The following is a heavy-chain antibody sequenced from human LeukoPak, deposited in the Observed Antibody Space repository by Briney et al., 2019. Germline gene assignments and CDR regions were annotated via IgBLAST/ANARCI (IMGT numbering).Heavy chain of an antibody. D-gene: IGHD3-22*01. Sequence: SETLSLTCVLYGGSSSGYYWSWIRQPPGKGLEWIGSIYYSGSTYYNPSLKSRVTISVDTSKNQFSLKLSSVTAADTAVYYCARLPDYYDSSGYYSVFDYWGQGTLVTVSS. CDR3: ARLPDYYDSSGYYSVFDY. CDR2: IYYSGST. CDR1: GGSSSGYY. J-gene: IGHJ4*02. V-gene: IGHV4-34*01.